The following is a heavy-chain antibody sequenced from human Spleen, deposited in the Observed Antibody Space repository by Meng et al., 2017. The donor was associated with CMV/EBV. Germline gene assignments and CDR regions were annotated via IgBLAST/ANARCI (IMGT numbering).Heavy chain of an antibody. J-gene: IGHJ6*02. Sequence: GSLKISCAASGFRSSGYWMHWVRQVPGKGLEWVSRINGDGSSTSRADSVRGRFTISRDNAKNTVHLQMNSVRVEDTAVYYCARDFGPRCSSSSCYTEDVWGQGTTVTVSS. D-gene: IGHD2-2*02. V-gene: IGHV3-74*01. CDR2: INGDGSST. CDR3: ARDFGPRCSSSSCYTEDV. CDR1: GFRSSGYW.